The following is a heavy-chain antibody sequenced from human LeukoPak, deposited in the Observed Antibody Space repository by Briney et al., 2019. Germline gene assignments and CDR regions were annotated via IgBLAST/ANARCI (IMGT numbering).Heavy chain of an antibody. J-gene: IGHJ4*02. Sequence: ASVKVSCKASGYTFTSYDINWVRQAPGQGLEWMGWMNPNSGNTGCAQKFQGRVIMTRNTSISTAYMELSSLRSEDTAVYYCATVPGDAGPLVYFDYWGQGTLVTVSS. CDR3: ATVPGDAGPLVYFDY. CDR1: GYTFTSYD. D-gene: IGHD3-10*01. CDR2: MNPNSGNT. V-gene: IGHV1-8*01.